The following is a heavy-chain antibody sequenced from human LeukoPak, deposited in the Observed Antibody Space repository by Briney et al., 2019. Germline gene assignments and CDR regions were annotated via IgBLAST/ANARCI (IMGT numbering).Heavy chain of an antibody. V-gene: IGHV3-23*01. CDR3: AKDQQIVGATTFDY. D-gene: IGHD1-26*01. J-gene: IGHJ4*02. Sequence: SVKGRFSIFRDNSKNTLYLQMNSLRAEDTAVYYCAKDQQIVGATTFDYWGQGTLVTVSS.